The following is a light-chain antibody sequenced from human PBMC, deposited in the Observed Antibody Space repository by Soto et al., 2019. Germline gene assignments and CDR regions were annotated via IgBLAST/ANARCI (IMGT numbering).Light chain of an antibody. CDR1: QSVTSSY. V-gene: IGKV3-20*01. Sequence: EIVLTQSPGTLSLSPGERATLSCRASQSVTSSYLAWYQQKPGQAPRLLMYAASSRVTGIPDRFSGSGSGTDFTLTISRLEAEDFAVYYCQQSSSSPITFGQGTRLEIK. J-gene: IGKJ5*01. CDR2: AAS. CDR3: QQSSSSPIT.